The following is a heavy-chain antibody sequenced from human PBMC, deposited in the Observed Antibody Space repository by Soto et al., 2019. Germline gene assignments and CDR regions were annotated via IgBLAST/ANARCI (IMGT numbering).Heavy chain of an antibody. CDR1: GFFFNGFD. CDR3: TKGSIPAVGRVFFES. J-gene: IGHJ4*02. V-gene: IGHV3-23*01. Sequence: GGSLRLSCAASGFFFNGFDMSWVRQAPGMGLEWVSTISANAGNINYAGSVRGRFSISRDSSKNSVDLQMNSLRVEDTAVYFCTKGSIPAVGRVFFESWGQGTLVTVSS. D-gene: IGHD6-13*01. CDR2: ISANAGNI.